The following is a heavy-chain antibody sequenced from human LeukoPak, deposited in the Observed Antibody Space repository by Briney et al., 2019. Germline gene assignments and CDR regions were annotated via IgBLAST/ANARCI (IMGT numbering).Heavy chain of an antibody. D-gene: IGHD3-3*01. J-gene: IGHJ3*02. CDR3: ARFYRATLDAFDI. Sequence: GGSLRLSCAASGFTFSSYAMSWVRQAPGKGLEWVSAISGSGGSTYYADSVKGRFTISRDNSKNTLYLQMNSLRAEDTAVYYCARFYRATLDAFDIWGQGTMVTVSS. CDR1: GFTFSSYA. CDR2: ISGSGGST. V-gene: IGHV3-23*01.